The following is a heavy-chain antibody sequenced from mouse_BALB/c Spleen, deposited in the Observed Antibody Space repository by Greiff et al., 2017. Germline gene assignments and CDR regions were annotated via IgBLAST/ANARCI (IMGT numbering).Heavy chain of an antibody. Sequence: EVQLVESGGGLVQPGGSLRLSCATSGFTFTDYYMSWVRQPPGKALEWLGFIRNKANGYTTEYSASVKGRFTISRDNSQSILYLQMNTLRAEDSATYYCARDHYDYDEGDAMDYWGQGTSVTVSS. CDR2: IRNKANGYTT. J-gene: IGHJ4*01. V-gene: IGHV7-3*02. D-gene: IGHD2-4*01. CDR1: GFTFTDYY. CDR3: ARDHYDYDEGDAMDY.